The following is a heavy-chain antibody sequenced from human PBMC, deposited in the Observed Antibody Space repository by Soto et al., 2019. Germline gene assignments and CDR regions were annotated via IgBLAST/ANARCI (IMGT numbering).Heavy chain of an antibody. CDR1: GYRFASCY. D-gene: IGHD3-16*01. CDR3: ARDNRLTVNPANVPYGMDV. Sequence: SVEVSWKASGYRFASCYRQWVRQDPGQGLEWMGIINPSGGSTSYAQKFQGRVTMTRDTSTSTVYMELSSLRSEDTAVYYCARDNRLTVNPANVPYGMDVWGQGNTVSVSS. J-gene: IGHJ6*02. V-gene: IGHV1-46*01. CDR2: INPSGGST.